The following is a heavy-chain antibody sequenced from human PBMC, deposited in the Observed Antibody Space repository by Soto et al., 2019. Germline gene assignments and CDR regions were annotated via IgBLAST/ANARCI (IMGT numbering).Heavy chain of an antibody. CDR2: INGGNGKT. V-gene: IGHV1-3*01. CDR3: TRDFGRNYVAY. Sequence: ASVKVSCKASGYTFISYAIHWVRQAPGQRLEWMGWINGGNGKTEYSQKFQGRVTFTRDTSANTAHMELSRLTSEDTAVYYCTRDFGRNYVAYWGQGTLVTVSS. CDR1: GYTFISYA. J-gene: IGHJ4*02. D-gene: IGHD3-10*01.